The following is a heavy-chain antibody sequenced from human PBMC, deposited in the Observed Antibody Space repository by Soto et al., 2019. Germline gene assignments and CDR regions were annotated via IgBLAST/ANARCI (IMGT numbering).Heavy chain of an antibody. D-gene: IGHD2-15*01. CDR3: ARDHYCSGGSCYWFGGMDV. J-gene: IGHJ6*02. CDR2: IYYSGST. Sequence: PXETLSLTCTVAGCSISSGGYYWSWIRQHPGKGLEWIGYIYYSGSTYYNPSLKSRVTISVDTSKNQFSLKLSSVTAADTAVYYCARDHYCSGGSCYWFGGMDVWGQGTTVTVSS. V-gene: IGHV4-31*03. CDR1: GCSISSGGYY.